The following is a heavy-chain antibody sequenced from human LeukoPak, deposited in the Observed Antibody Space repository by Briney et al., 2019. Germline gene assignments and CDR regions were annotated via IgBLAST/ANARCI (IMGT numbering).Heavy chain of an antibody. Sequence: PSETLSLTCTVSGGSISSSSYYWGWIRQPPGKGLEWIGSIYYSGSTYYNPSLKSRVTISVDTSKNQFSLKLSSVTAADTAVYYCARVTSGYFGYYYMDVWGKGTTVTVSS. CDR1: GGSISSSSYY. CDR2: IYYSGST. D-gene: IGHD3-3*01. J-gene: IGHJ6*03. V-gene: IGHV4-39*01. CDR3: ARVTSGYFGYYYMDV.